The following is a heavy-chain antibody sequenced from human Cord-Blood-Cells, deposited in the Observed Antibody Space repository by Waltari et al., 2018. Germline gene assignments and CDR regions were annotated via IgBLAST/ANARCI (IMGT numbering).Heavy chain of an antibody. CDR3: ARSIAARFSHYYYYYGMDV. CDR1: GYTFTSYD. D-gene: IGHD6-6*01. CDR2: MKPNSGNK. Sequence: QVQLVQSGAEVKKPGASVKVSCKASGYTFTSYDINWVRQATGQGLEWMGWMKPNSGNKGDEQKCQGRVTMTRNTSRSTAYRELSSLRSEDTAVYYCARSIAARFSHYYYYYGMDVWGQGTTVTVSS. V-gene: IGHV1-8*01. J-gene: IGHJ6*02.